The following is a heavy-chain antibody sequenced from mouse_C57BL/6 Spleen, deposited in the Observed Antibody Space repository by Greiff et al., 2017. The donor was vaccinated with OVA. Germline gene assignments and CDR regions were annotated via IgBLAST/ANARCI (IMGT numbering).Heavy chain of an antibody. CDR3: ARSYYGSSYPFAY. CDR1: GYSFTSYY. V-gene: IGHV1-66*01. J-gene: IGHJ3*01. CDR2: IYPGSGNT. D-gene: IGHD1-1*01. Sequence: VKLMESGPELVKPGASVKISCKASGYSFTSYYIHWVKQRPGQGLEWIGWIYPGSGNTKYNEKFKGKATLTADTSSSTAYMQLSSLTSEDSAVYYCARSYYGSSYPFAYWGQGTLVTVSA.